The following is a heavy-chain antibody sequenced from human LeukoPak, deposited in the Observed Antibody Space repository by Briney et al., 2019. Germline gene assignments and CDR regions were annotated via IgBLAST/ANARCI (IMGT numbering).Heavy chain of an antibody. D-gene: IGHD2-2*01. CDR1: GFTFSSYG. Sequence: GGSLRLSCAASGFTFSSYGMHWVRQAPGKGLEWVAFIRYDGSNEYYADSVKGRFTISRDNSKNTLYLQMNSLRAEDTAVYYCAKDGVSSTSYNPDYYYYYYMDVWGKGTTVTVSS. CDR2: IRYDGSNE. J-gene: IGHJ6*03. CDR3: AKDGVSSTSYNPDYYYYYYMDV. V-gene: IGHV3-30*02.